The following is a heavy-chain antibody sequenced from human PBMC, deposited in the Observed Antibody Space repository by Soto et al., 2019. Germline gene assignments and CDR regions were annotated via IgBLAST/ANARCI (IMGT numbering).Heavy chain of an antibody. CDR3: ARDSYPGSSSWYGPYYYGMDV. Sequence: GGSLRLSCAASGFTFSSYAMHWVRQAPGKGLEWVAVISYDGSNKYYADSVKGRFTISRDNSKNTLYLQMNSLRAEDTTVYYCARDSYPGSSSWYGPYYYGMDVWGQGTTVTVSS. CDR1: GFTFSSYA. J-gene: IGHJ6*02. CDR2: ISYDGSNK. D-gene: IGHD6-13*01. V-gene: IGHV3-30-3*01.